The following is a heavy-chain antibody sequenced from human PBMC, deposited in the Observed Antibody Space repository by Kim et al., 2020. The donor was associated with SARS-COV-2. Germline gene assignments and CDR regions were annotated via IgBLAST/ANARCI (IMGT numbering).Heavy chain of an antibody. CDR1: GGSFSGYY. D-gene: IGHD6-13*01. V-gene: IGHV4-34*01. CDR2: INHSGST. CDR3: ARGWYSSSWPRLYYFDY. J-gene: IGHJ4*01. Sequence: SETLSLTCAVYGGSFSGYYWSWIRQPPGKGLEWIGEINHSGSTNYNPSLKSRVTISVDTSKNQFSLKLSSVTAADTAVYYCARGWYSSSWPRLYYFDYWG.